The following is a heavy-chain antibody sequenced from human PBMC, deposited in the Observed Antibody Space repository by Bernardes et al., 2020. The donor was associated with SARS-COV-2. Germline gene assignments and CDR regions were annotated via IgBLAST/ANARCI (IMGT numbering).Heavy chain of an antibody. CDR3: ARGTSSGWSPWYFDL. Sequence: SETLSLTCAVSGGSISSSNWWSWVRQPPGKGLEWIGEIYHSGSTNYNPSLKSRVTISVDKSKNQFSLKLSSVTAADTAVYYCARGTSSGWSPWYFDLWGRGTLVTVAS. V-gene: IGHV4-4*02. CDR1: GGSISSSNW. J-gene: IGHJ2*01. CDR2: IYHSGST. D-gene: IGHD6-19*01.